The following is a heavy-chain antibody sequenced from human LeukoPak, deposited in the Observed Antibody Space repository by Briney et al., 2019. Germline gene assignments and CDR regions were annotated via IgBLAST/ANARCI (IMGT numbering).Heavy chain of an antibody. CDR1: GYTFTSYD. CDR3: ARVRTMVRGVKHAKNWFDP. D-gene: IGHD3-10*01. Sequence: EASVKVSCKASGYTFTSYDINWVQQATGQGLEWMGWMNPNSGNTGYAQKFQGRVTMTRNTSISTAYMELSSLRSEDTAVYYCARVRTMVRGVKHAKNWFDPWGQGTLVTVSS. CDR2: MNPNSGNT. J-gene: IGHJ5*02. V-gene: IGHV1-8*01.